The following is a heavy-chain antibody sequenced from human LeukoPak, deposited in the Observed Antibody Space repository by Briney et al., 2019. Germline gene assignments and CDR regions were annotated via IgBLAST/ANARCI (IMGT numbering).Heavy chain of an antibody. D-gene: IGHD3-16*02. CDR3: ASGLLGDYVWGSYRQNYYFDY. V-gene: IGHV1-69*13. J-gene: IGHJ4*02. CDR1: GYTFTGYY. Sequence: ASVKVSCKASGYTFTGYYMHWVRQAPGQGLEWMGGIIPIFGTANYAQKFQGRVTITADESTSTAYMELSSLRSEDTAVYYCASGLLGDYVWGSYRQNYYFDYWGQGTLVTVSS. CDR2: IIPIFGTA.